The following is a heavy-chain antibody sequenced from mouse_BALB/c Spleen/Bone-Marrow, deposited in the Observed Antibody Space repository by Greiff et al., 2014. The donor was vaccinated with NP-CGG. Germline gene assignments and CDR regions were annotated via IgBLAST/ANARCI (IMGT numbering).Heavy chain of an antibody. CDR1: GYTFTDYN. Sequence: VQLQQPGPELVKPGASVKISCKASGYTFTDYNMHWVKQSHGKSLEWIGYIYPYNGGTGYNQKFKSKATLTVDNSSSTAYMELRSLTSEDSAVYYYARSEGYDYDWFAYWGQGTLVTVSA. CDR3: ARSEGYDYDWFAY. J-gene: IGHJ3*01. V-gene: IGHV1S29*02. D-gene: IGHD2-4*01. CDR2: IYPYNGGT.